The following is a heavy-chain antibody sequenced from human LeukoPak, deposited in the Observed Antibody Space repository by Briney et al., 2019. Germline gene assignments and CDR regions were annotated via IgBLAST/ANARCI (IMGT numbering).Heavy chain of an antibody. CDR2: IFYSGST. V-gene: IGHV4-59*08. CDR1: GDSISTYY. J-gene: IGHJ6*02. Sequence: SETLSLTCTVSGDSISTYYWSWIRQPPGKGLEWIGYIFYSGSTKFNPYLKSRVAISVDTSKNQFSLKLSSVTAADTAVYYCARIYYYYYGMDVWGQGTTVTVSS. CDR3: ARIYYYYYGMDV.